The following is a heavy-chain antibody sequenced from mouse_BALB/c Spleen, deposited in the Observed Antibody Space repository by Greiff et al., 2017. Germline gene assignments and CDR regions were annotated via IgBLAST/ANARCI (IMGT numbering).Heavy chain of an antibody. CDR3: AQGSSWFAY. Sequence: QVQLQQSGAELMKPGASVKISCKATGYTFSSYWIEWVKQRPGHGLEWIGEILPGSGSTNYNEKFKGKATFTADTSSNTAYMQLSSLTSEDSAVYYCAQGSSWFAYWGQGTLVTVSA. CDR2: ILPGSGST. CDR1: GYTFSSYW. V-gene: IGHV1-9*01. J-gene: IGHJ3*01.